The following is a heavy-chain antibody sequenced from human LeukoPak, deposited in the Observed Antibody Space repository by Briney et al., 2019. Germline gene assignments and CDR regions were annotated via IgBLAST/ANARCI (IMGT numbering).Heavy chain of an antibody. J-gene: IGHJ4*02. V-gene: IGHV3-23*01. D-gene: IGHD5-24*01. CDR2: ISGSGGST. CDR3: AKDQKMEMVTTMNNPGSD. CDR1: GFTFSSYA. Sequence: GGSLRLSCAASGFTFSSYAMSWVRQAPGKGLEWVSAISGSGGSTYYADSVKGRFTISRDNSKNTLYLQMNSLRAEDTAVYYCAKDQKMEMVTTMNNPGSDWGQGTLVTVSS.